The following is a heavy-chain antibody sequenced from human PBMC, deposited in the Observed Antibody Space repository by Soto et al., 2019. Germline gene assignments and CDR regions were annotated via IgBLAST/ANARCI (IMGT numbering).Heavy chain of an antibody. CDR2: IKSKTGGGTT. V-gene: IGHV3-15*01. CDR3: TADRPGYDILTGYSYYFDY. Sequence: GGSLRLSCAASGFTFSNAWMSWVRQAPGKGLEWVGRIKSKTGGGTTDYAAPVKGRFTISRDDSKNTLYLQMNSLKTEDTAVYYCTADRPGYDILTGYSYYFDYWGQGTLVTVSS. CDR1: GFTFSNAW. D-gene: IGHD3-9*01. J-gene: IGHJ4*02.